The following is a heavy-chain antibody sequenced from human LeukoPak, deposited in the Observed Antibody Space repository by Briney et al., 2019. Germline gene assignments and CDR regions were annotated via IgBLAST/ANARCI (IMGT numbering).Heavy chain of an antibody. J-gene: IGHJ4*02. V-gene: IGHV3-53*05. D-gene: IGHD6-19*01. CDR2: FYVGGAT. CDR3: VKAVAVAPEGLEY. CDR1: GFSVTNNY. Sequence: GGSLRLSCAVSGFSVTNNYMSWVRQAPGKGLEWVSVFYVGGATYYADSVKGRFTISRDNSKNTLYLHMSSLRTEDTAVYYCVKAVAVAPEGLEYWGQGTLVTVPS.